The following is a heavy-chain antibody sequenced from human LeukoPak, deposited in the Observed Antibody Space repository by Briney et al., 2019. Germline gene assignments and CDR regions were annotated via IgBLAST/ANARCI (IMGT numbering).Heavy chain of an antibody. V-gene: IGHV3-48*03. CDR2: ISSSGSTI. CDR1: GFTFSSYE. D-gene: IGHD2-21*02. J-gene: IGHJ6*03. Sequence: GGSLRLSCAASGFTFSSYEMNWVRQAPGEGLEWVSYISSSGSTIYYADSVKGRFTISRDNAKNSLYLQMNSLRAEDTAVYYCARWGGGDSYYYYYMDVWGKGTTVTVSS. CDR3: ARWGGGDSYYYYYMDV.